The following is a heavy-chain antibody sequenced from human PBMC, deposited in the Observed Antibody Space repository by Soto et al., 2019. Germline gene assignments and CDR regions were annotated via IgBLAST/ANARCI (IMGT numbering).Heavy chain of an antibody. CDR3: AKASDGGWPYYFDS. V-gene: IGHV3-23*01. CDR2: IRSNTAVT. J-gene: IGHJ4*02. D-gene: IGHD2-15*01. Sequence: GESLKISCVASGFPFDPCVMAWVRQAPGKGLEWVAAIRSNTAVTHYADSMRDRFTISRVNSANTIFLQMNSLRVEDSAVYFCAKASDGGWPYYFDSWGQGALVTVSS. CDR1: GFPFDPCV.